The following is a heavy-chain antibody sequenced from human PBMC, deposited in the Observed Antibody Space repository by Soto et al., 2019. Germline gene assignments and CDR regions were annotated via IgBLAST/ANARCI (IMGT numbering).Heavy chain of an antibody. Sequence: GGSLRLSCAASGFTFSSYGMHWVRQAPGKGLEWVAVISYDGSNKYYADSVKGRFTISRDNSKNTLYLQMNSLRAEDTAVYYCAKGDHSSSWPLDYWGQGTLVTVSS. CDR1: GFTFSSYG. D-gene: IGHD6-13*01. V-gene: IGHV3-30*18. CDR2: ISYDGSNK. J-gene: IGHJ4*02. CDR3: AKGDHSSSWPLDY.